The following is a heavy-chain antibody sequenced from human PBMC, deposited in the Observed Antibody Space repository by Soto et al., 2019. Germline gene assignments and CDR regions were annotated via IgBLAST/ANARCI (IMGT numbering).Heavy chain of an antibody. CDR3: ASVVVGATRQTGSDH. Sequence: QLQESGPGLVKPSETLSLTCTVSHGSLSSGDYFWGWIRQPPGKGLEFIGSIHSSGGTYYSPSLKSRVSISIDKSKSHFSLMLTSVTAGDTAVYFWASVVVGATRQTGSDHWGQGTLVTVS. V-gene: IGHV4-39*02. CDR2: IHSSGGT. J-gene: IGHJ4*02. CDR1: HGSLSSGDYF. D-gene: IGHD2-15*01.